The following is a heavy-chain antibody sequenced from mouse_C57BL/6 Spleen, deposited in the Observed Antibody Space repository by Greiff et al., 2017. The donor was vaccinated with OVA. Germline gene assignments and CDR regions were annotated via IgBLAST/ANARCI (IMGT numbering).Heavy chain of an antibody. CDR3: ARNSIYYYGSSFYYAMDY. J-gene: IGHJ4*01. D-gene: IGHD1-1*01. Sequence: VQRVESGPGLVQPSQSLSITCTVSGFSLTSYGVHWVRQSPGKGLEWLGVIWSGGSTDYNAAFISRLSISKDNSKSQVFFKMNSLQADDTAIYYCARNSIYYYGSSFYYAMDYWGQGTSVTVSS. V-gene: IGHV2-2*01. CDR1: GFSLTSYG. CDR2: IWSGGST.